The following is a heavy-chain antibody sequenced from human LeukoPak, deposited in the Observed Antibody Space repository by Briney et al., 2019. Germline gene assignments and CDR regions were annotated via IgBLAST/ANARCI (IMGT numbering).Heavy chain of an antibody. Sequence: GASVKVSCKASGYTFTGYYMHWVRQAPGQGLEWMGWINPNSGGTNYAQKLQGRVTMTRHTSISTAYMELSRLRSDDTAVYYCARGIAAAGIDYWGQGTLVTVSS. D-gene: IGHD6-13*01. J-gene: IGHJ4*02. CDR2: INPNSGGT. CDR1: GYTFTGYY. CDR3: ARGIAAAGIDY. V-gene: IGHV1-2*02.